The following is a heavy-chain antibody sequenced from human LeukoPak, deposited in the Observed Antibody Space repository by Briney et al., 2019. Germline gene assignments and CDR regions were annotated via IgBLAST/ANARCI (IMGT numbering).Heavy chain of an antibody. J-gene: IGHJ5*02. CDR3: ARDNMEEVVPAANSLDWFDP. D-gene: IGHD2-2*01. V-gene: IGHV4-4*07. CDR1: GGSISSYY. Sequence: SETLSLTCTVSGGSISSYYWSWIRQPAGKGLEWIGRIYTSGSTNYNPSLKSRVTMSVDTSKNQFSLKLSSVTAADTAVYYCARDNMEEVVPAANSLDWFDPWGQGTLVTVSS. CDR2: IYTSGST.